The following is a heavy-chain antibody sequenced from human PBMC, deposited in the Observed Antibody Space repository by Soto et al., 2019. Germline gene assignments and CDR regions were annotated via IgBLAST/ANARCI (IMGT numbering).Heavy chain of an antibody. D-gene: IGHD6-19*01. V-gene: IGHV4-59*08. CDR1: GGSIGSYH. Sequence: PSETLSLTCTVSGGSIGSYHWSWIRQPPGKGLEWIGYIHYSGITNYNPSLKSRVTISVDTSKNQFSLKLSSVTAADTAVYFCTSFRHAVAGTENFDYWGQGTLVTVSS. J-gene: IGHJ4*02. CDR2: IHYSGIT. CDR3: TSFRHAVAGTENFDY.